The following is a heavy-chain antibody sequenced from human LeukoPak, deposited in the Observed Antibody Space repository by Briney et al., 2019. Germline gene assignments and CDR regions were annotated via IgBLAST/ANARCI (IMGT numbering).Heavy chain of an antibody. D-gene: IGHD6-13*01. CDR2: ISYDGSNN. V-gene: IGHV3-30*18. J-gene: IGHJ4*02. CDR1: GFTFSSYG. Sequence: GGSLRLSCAASGFTFSSYGMHWVRQAPGKGLEWVAVISYDGSNNYYADSVKGRFTISRDNSKNTLYLQMNSLRAEDTAVYYCAKDAYSSSWSFDYWGQGTLVTVSS. CDR3: AKDAYSSSWSFDY.